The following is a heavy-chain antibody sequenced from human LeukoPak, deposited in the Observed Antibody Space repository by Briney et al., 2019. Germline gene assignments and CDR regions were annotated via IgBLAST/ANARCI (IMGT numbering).Heavy chain of an antibody. D-gene: IGHD3-22*01. CDR1: GFTFSNYA. J-gene: IGHJ3*02. CDR3: AKDPHYSDTGAFDI. Sequence: GGSLRLSCAASGFTFSNYAMSWVRQAPGKGLEWVSSISATGGSTYYAESVKGRFTISRDNSKNTLYLQMDSPRAADTAVYYCAKDPHYSDTGAFDIWGQGTLVTVSS. CDR2: ISATGGST. V-gene: IGHV3-23*01.